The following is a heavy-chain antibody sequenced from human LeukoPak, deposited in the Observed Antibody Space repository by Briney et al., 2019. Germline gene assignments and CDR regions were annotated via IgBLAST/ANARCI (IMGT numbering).Heavy chain of an antibody. CDR1: GFTFRSYG. CDR2: ISYDGSVI. Sequence: GGSLRLSCAASGFTFRSYGLHWVRQAPGKGLEWVTFISYDGSVIYYADSVKGRFTISRDNSRNTLYLQMNSLGTEDTAVYYCARDFSTHYSIDYWGQGTLVTVSS. V-gene: IGHV3-30*03. J-gene: IGHJ4*02. CDR3: ARDFSTHYSIDY. D-gene: IGHD2-21*01.